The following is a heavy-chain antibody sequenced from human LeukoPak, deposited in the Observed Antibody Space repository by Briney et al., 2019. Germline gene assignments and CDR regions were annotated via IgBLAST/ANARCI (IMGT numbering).Heavy chain of an antibody. CDR3: ASGPYSSSWYSSYYYCGMDV. CDR1: GFTFSSYE. Sequence: GGSLRLSCAASGFTFSSYEMNWVRQAPGKGLEWVSYISSSGSTIYYADSVKGRFTISRDNAKNSLYLQMNSLRAEDTAVYYCASGPYSSSWYSSYYYCGMDVWGKGTTVTVSS. CDR2: ISSSGSTI. D-gene: IGHD6-13*01. V-gene: IGHV3-48*03. J-gene: IGHJ6*04.